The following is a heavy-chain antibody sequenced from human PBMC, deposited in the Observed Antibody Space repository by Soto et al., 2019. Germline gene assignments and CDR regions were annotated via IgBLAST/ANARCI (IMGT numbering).Heavy chain of an antibody. CDR2: MYHSGST. V-gene: IGHV4-30-2*01. CDR3: AGQPTAGSYYDLGSYYYYYAMDV. D-gene: IGHD3-10*01. Sequence: SETPSLTCAVSGGSISSGGYSWSWILHPPGKGLEWIGYMYHSGSTYYNPSLKSRVTISIDRSKNQFSLKLSSVTAADTAVYYCAGQPTAGSYYDLGSYYYYYAMDVWGQGTTVTVSS. J-gene: IGHJ6*02. CDR1: GGSISSGGYS.